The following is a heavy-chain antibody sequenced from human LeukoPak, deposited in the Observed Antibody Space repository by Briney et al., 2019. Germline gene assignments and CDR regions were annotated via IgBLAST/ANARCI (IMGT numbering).Heavy chain of an antibody. J-gene: IGHJ6*02. CDR2: ISGTGGST. D-gene: IGHD3-10*01. V-gene: IGHV3-23*01. CDR1: GFTFRSYA. CDR3: AKGSTDLLWFGELSIGGMDV. Sequence: GGSLRLSCGTSGFTFRSYAMSWVRQAPGKGLDWVSGISGTGGSTYYADSVKGRFTVSRDNSKNTLYLQMNSLRVEDTAVYYCAKGSTDLLWFGELSIGGMDVWGQGTTVTVSS.